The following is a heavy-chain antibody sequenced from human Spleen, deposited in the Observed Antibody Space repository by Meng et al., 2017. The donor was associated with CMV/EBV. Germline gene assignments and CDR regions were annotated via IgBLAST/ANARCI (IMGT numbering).Heavy chain of an antibody. Sequence: FGYIFANNAISWVRQAPGQGLEWMGWINTNTGNPTYAQGFTGQFVFSLDTSVDTAYVQINSLKAEDTAVYYCARVLFSRTWGPQFDYWGQGTLVTVSS. CDR2: INTNTGNP. V-gene: IGHV7-4-1*02. D-gene: IGHD3-16*01. J-gene: IGHJ4*02. CDR3: ARVLFSRTWGPQFDY. CDR1: GYIFANNA.